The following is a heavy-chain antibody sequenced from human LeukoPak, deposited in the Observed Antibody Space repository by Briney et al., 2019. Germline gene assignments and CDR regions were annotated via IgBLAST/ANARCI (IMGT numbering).Heavy chain of an antibody. CDR2: ISSSSSYI. D-gene: IGHD1-26*01. V-gene: IGHV3-21*01. J-gene: IGHJ3*02. CDR3: ARTVVGATTAAFDI. Sequence: GGSLRLSCAASGFTFSWYTMNWVRQAPGKGLEWVSIISSSSSYIYYADSVKGRFTISRDNVKNSLYLQMNSLRAEDTAVYYCARTVVGATTAAFDIWGQGTMVTVSS. CDR1: GFTFSWYT.